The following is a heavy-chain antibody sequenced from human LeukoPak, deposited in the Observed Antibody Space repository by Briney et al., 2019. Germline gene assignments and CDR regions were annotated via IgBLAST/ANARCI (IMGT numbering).Heavy chain of an antibody. Sequence: QPGGSLRLSCAASGFTVGTDGMSWVSQAPGKGLEWDSAISGSGGSTYYADSVKGRFTISRDNSKNTLYLQMNSLRAEDTAVYYCAKDARGSGWTPSDYWGQGTLVTVSS. CDR2: ISGSGGST. CDR1: GFTVGTDG. V-gene: IGHV3-23*01. D-gene: IGHD6-19*01. CDR3: AKDARGSGWTPSDY. J-gene: IGHJ4*02.